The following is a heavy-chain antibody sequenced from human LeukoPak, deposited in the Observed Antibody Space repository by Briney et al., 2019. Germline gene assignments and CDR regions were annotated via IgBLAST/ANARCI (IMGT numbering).Heavy chain of an antibody. J-gene: IGHJ4*02. CDR1: GFTLDDYA. D-gene: IGHD3-22*01. CDR2: ISWDRGSI. CDR3: AKARGYYYDHSDSPFYYFDY. Sequence: QTGRSLRLSCAASGFTLDDYAMHWVRQAPGKGLEWVSGISWDRGSIGYADSVKGRFTISRDNAKNSLYLQMNSLRAEDTALYYCAKARGYYYDHSDSPFYYFDYWGQGTLVTVSS. V-gene: IGHV3-9*01.